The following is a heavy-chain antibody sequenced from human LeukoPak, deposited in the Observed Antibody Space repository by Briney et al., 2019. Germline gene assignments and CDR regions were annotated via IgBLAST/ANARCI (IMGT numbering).Heavy chain of an antibody. CDR3: ARGADCSSTSCEGSAFDI. CDR2: MNPHSGNT. Sequence: GASVKVSCKASGYTFSNFDINWVRQATGQGLEWMGWMNPHSGNTGYAQKFQGRVTITRNTSISTAYMELSSLRSEDTAVYYCARGADCSSTSCEGSAFDIWGQGTMVTVSS. D-gene: IGHD2-2*01. CDR1: GYTFSNFD. J-gene: IGHJ3*02. V-gene: IGHV1-8*03.